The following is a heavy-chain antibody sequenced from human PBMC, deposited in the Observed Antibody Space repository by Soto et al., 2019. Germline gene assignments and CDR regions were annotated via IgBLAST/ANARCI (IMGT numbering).Heavy chain of an antibody. CDR3: ARGELLWFGELLR. J-gene: IGHJ4*02. Sequence: QVQLVQSGAEVKKPGASVKVSCKASGYTFTSYEINWARQATGQGLEGMGWMNPNSGDTGYAQKFQGRVTMTRNTSISTAYMELSSLRSEDTAVYYCARGELLWFGELLRWGQGTLVTVSS. D-gene: IGHD3-10*01. CDR1: GYTFTSYE. CDR2: MNPNSGDT. V-gene: IGHV1-8*01.